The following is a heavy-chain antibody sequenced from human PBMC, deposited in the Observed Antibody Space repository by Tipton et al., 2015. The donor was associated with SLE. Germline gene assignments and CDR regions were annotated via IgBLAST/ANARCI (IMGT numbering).Heavy chain of an antibody. Sequence: QSGPEVKKPGASVKVSCKASGYTFTSYDINWVRQATGQGLEWMGWMNPNSGNTGYVQKFQGRVTMTRNTSISTAYMELSSLRSEDTAVYFCARGLFELELHFDYWGQGTLVIVSS. CDR3: ARGLFELELHFDY. V-gene: IGHV1-8*01. CDR1: GYTFTSYD. D-gene: IGHD1-7*01. J-gene: IGHJ4*02. CDR2: MNPNSGNT.